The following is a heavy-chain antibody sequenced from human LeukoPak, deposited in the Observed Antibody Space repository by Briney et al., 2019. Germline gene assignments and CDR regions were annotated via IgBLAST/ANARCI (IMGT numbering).Heavy chain of an antibody. CDR1: GGSFSGYY. V-gene: IGHV4-34*01. D-gene: IGHD3-22*01. Sequence: SETLSLTCAVYGGSFSGYYWSWIRQPPGKGLEWIGEINHSGSTNYNPSLKSRVTISVDTSKHQFSLKLGSVTAADTAVYYCARVLYDSSGYYYDYYYYYYMDVWGKGTTVTVSS. CDR2: INHSGST. CDR3: ARVLYDSSGYYYDYYYYYYMDV. J-gene: IGHJ6*03.